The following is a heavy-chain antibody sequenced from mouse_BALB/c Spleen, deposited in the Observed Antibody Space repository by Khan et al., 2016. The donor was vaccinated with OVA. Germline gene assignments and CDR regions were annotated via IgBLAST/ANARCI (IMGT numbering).Heavy chain of an antibody. J-gene: IGHJ3*01. D-gene: IGHD2-14*01. Sequence: VQLQESGAELARPGASVKMSCKASGYTFTTYTIHWVKQGPGQGLEWIGYIIPTNDYANYNQKFKDRATLTADKSSSTAYMQLSSLTSEDSALYYCERGGAYYRSDGWFAYWGQGTLVTVSA. CDR1: GYTFTTYT. V-gene: IGHV1-4*01. CDR3: ERGGAYYRSDGWFAY. CDR2: IIPTNDYA.